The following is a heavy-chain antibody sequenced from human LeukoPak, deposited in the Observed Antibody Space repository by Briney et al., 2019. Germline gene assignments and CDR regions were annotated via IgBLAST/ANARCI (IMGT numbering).Heavy chain of an antibody. V-gene: IGHV3-15*01. D-gene: IGHD3-3*01. CDR3: TAAFWGADYGMDV. CDR2: IKSKTDGGTT. Sequence: GGSLRLSCAASGFTFSNAWLSWVRQAPGKGLEWVGRIKSKTDGGTTNYAAPVKGRFTISRDDSKNTLYLQMNSLKTGDTGVDYCTAAFWGADYGMDVWGKGTTVTVSS. CDR1: GFTFSNAW. J-gene: IGHJ6*04.